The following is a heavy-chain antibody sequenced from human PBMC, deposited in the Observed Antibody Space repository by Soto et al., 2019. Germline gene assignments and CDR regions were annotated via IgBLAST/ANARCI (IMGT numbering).Heavy chain of an antibody. CDR2: VNPILSMS. J-gene: IGHJ4*02. V-gene: IGHV1-69*04. CDR3: ATSYGSGYRAFDY. Sequence: QVQLVQSGAEVKRPGSSVKVSCKASGDTFSFYSINWVRQAPGLGLEWMGRVNPILSMSNYAQRFQGRVTITAEKSTSTAYMELSGLRSEDTAMYYCATSYGSGYRAFDYWGQGALVTVSS. CDR1: GDTFSFYS. D-gene: IGHD3-10*01.